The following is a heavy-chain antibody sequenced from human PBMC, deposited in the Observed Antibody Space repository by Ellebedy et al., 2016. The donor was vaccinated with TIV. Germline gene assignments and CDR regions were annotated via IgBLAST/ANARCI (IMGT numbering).Heavy chain of an antibody. CDR1: GYTFTSNG. CDR3: ARGGSSGWYFILDY. V-gene: IGHV1-2*04. Sequence: ASVKVSCKASGYTFTSNGISWVRQAPGQGLEWMGWINPYSGGTNYAQKFQGWVTMTRDTSISTAYMELGRLRSDDTAVYYCARGGSSGWYFILDYWGQGTLVTVSS. D-gene: IGHD6-19*01. J-gene: IGHJ4*02. CDR2: INPYSGGT.